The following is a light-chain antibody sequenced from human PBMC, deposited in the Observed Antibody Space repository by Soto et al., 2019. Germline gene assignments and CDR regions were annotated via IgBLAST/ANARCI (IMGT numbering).Light chain of an antibody. Sequence: EIVLTPSPGPLSLSPGERATLSCRASQSVSSSYLAWYQQKPGQAPRLLIYGASSRATGIPDRFSGSGSGTDFTLTISRLEPEDFAVYYCQHYGKSPWTFGQGTKVDIK. J-gene: IGKJ1*01. CDR1: QSVSSSY. CDR3: QHYGKSPWT. CDR2: GAS. V-gene: IGKV3-20*01.